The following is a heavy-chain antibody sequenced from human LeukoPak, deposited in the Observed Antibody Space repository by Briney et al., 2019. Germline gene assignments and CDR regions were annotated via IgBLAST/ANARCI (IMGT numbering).Heavy chain of an antibody. CDR3: ARGPXFXXXXLPXXXDX. CDR2: IYGGGST. V-gene: IGHV3-53*01. J-gene: IGHJ4*02. CDR1: GFTVSSNY. Sequence: GGSLRLSCAASGFTVSSNYMSWVRQAPGKGREGVSVIYGGGSTYYAHSVKGRFTISRDNSKKTLYLEMNRLRGEDTGVYYCARGPXFXXXXLPXXXDXWGQXTX.